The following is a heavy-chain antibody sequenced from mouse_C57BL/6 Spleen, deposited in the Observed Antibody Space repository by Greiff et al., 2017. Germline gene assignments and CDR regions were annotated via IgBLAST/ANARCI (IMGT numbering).Heavy chain of an antibody. CDR3: ARGSYYDWYFDV. Sequence: QVQLKESGPELVKPGASVKISCKASGYAFSSSWMNWVKQRPGKGLEWIGRIYPGDGDTNYNGKFKGKATLTADKSSSTAYMQLSSLTSEDSAVYFCARGSYYDWYFDVWGTGTTVTVSS. CDR2: IYPGDGDT. V-gene: IGHV1-82*01. CDR1: GYAFSSSW. D-gene: IGHD1-1*01. J-gene: IGHJ1*03.